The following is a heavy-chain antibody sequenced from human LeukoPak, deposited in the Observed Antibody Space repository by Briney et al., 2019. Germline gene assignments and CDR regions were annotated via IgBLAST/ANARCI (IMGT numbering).Heavy chain of an antibody. CDR1: GGSISSYY. J-gene: IGHJ5*02. V-gene: IGHV4-4*07. D-gene: IGHD3-10*01. CDR3: ARDQYGSGTYSPFTYWFDP. Sequence: SETLSLTCTVSGGSISSYYWSWIRQPAGKGLEWIGRIYTSGSTNYNPSLKSRVAMSVDTSKNQFSLKLNSVTAADTAVYYCARDQYGSGTYSPFTYWFDPWGQGTLVTVSS. CDR2: IYTSGST.